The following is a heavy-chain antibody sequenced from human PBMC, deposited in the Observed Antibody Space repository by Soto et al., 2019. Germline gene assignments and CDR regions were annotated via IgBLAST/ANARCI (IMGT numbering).Heavy chain of an antibody. CDR3: ARDPHEFWTSYWFDP. Sequence: ASVKVSCKTSGYTFNTYGINWVRQAPGQGLELMGWISAYDGKTTYAEKFQGRVTLTTDTSTSTAYMELRRLRSDAMAIYYCARDPHEFWTSYWFDPWGQGTPVTVSS. J-gene: IGHJ5*02. D-gene: IGHD3-3*01. V-gene: IGHV1-18*03. CDR1: GYTFNTYG. CDR2: ISAYDGKT.